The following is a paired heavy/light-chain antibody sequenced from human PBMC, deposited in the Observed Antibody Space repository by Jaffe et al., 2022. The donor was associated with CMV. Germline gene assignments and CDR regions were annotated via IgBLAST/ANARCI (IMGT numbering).Light chain of an antibody. Sequence: EVVLTQSPDTLSLSPGERVTLSCRASQSINNNYLAWYQQISGQAPRLLIYGASGRATGIPDRFSGSGSGADFTLTISRLEPEDSAVYSCQQYGNSPPTFGQGSKLEIK. CDR2: GAS. CDR1: QSINNNY. J-gene: IGKJ2*01. CDR3: QQYGNSPPT. V-gene: IGKV3-20*01.
Heavy chain of an antibody. CDR1: GYTFTDYA. V-gene: IGHV1-3*04. CDR3: ARYSPGLSL. CDR2: INTGYGNT. Sequence: QVHLFQSGAEVKKPGASVRVSCKASGYTFTDYAIHWVRQAPGQGLEWMAWINTGYGNTKYSQSFQDRVTVTSDPSASTAYMELRSLRSEDTAIYYCARYSPGLSLWGQGTLVTVSS. D-gene: IGHD2-2*01. J-gene: IGHJ4*02.